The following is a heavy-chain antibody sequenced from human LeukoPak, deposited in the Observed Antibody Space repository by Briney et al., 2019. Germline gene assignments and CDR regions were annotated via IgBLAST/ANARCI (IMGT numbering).Heavy chain of an antibody. Sequence: GESLKSSCKGSGYSFTTYWIGWVRQMPGKSLEGMGIIYPGDSDTRYSPSFQGQVTISADRSISTAYLQWSSLKASDTAMYYCARGFYGGYYYYYYMDVWGKGTTVTVSS. CDR3: ARGFYGGYYYYYYMDV. CDR1: GYSFTTYW. V-gene: IGHV5-51*01. D-gene: IGHD4/OR15-4a*01. CDR2: IYPGDSDT. J-gene: IGHJ6*03.